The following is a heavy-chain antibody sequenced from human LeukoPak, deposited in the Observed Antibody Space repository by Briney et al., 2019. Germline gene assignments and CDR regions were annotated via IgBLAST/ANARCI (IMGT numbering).Heavy chain of an antibody. CDR1: GFTFSSYG. Sequence: GGSLRLSCAASGFTFSSYGMHWVRQAPGKGLEWVAVIWYDGSNEYYADSVKGRFTISRDNSKNTLYLQMNSLRAEDTAVYYCAKCFSEPQRPYYYYYMDVWGKGTTVTVSS. D-gene: IGHD1-14*01. CDR2: IWYDGSNE. CDR3: AKCFSEPQRPYYYYYMDV. J-gene: IGHJ6*03. V-gene: IGHV3-33*06.